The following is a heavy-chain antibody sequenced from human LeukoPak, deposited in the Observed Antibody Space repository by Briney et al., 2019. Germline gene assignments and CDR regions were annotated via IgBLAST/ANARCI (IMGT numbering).Heavy chain of an antibody. D-gene: IGHD2-15*01. Sequence: ASVKVSCKASGYTFTGYYMHWVRQAPGQGLEWMGWINPNSGGTNYAQKFQGRVTMTRDTSISTAYMELSSLRSEDTAVYYCARGRYCSGGSCRYNWFDPWGQGTLVTVSS. CDR1: GYTFTGYY. V-gene: IGHV1-2*02. CDR3: ARGRYCSGGSCRYNWFDP. CDR2: INPNSGGT. J-gene: IGHJ5*02.